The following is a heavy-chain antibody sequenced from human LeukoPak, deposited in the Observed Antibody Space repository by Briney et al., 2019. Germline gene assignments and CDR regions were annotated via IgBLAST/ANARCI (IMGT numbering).Heavy chain of an antibody. CDR1: GFTFSNYA. J-gene: IGHJ3*01. CDR3: ARFKVGSNATQKNAFDV. Sequence: HPGGSLGLSCAASGFTFSNYAMHWLRQAPGKGLEWVAVISFDATKEYFGKSVKGRFTISRDNSKSTLFLQMHSLRVEDTALYFCARFKVGSNATQKNAFDVWGRGTVVTVSS. V-gene: IGHV3-30*17. CDR2: ISFDATKE. D-gene: IGHD1-26*01.